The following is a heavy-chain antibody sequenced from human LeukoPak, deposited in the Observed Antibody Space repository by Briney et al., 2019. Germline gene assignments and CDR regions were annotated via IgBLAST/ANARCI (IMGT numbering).Heavy chain of an antibody. CDR2: IYSGGNT. V-gene: IGHV3-53*01. D-gene: IGHD3-10*01. Sequence: GGSLRLSCAASGLTVSRNYMSWVRQAPGKGLEWVSVIYSGGNTYYADSVKGRFTISRDNAKNSLYLQMNSLRAEDTAVYYCARDLWFGETLDYWGQGTLVTVSS. CDR3: ARDLWFGETLDY. CDR1: GLTVSRNY. J-gene: IGHJ4*02.